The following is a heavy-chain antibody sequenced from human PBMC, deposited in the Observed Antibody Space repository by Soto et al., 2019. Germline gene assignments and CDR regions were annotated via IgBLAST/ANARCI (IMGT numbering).Heavy chain of an antibody. J-gene: IGHJ2*01. CDR3: SKIGVIVICYFDH. D-gene: IGHD2-21*01. V-gene: IGHV3-23*01. CDR2: ISSSGDRT. CDR1: GFSFSNCG. Sequence: EVQLLESGGGFEQPGGSMRLSCAASGFSFSNCGMSWVRQAPGKGLEWVSAISSSGDRTYYADSVKGRFTVSRDNSKNPLDLQLRSLNAEDTAVYYGSKIGVIVICYFDHWGRGTLVTVSA.